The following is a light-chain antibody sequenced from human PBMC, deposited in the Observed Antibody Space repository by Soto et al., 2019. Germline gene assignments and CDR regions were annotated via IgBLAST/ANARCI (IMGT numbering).Light chain of an antibody. CDR1: QSVTTSY. J-gene: IGKJ3*01. Sequence: EIVLTQSPGTLSLSPGERATLSCRTSQSVTTSYLAWYQQKPGQAPRLLIYGTSNRATGIPDRFSGSGSGTDFTLTISRLEPEDFAVYYCQQRSNWATFGPGTKVDI. CDR3: QQRSNWAT. V-gene: IGKV3D-20*02. CDR2: GTS.